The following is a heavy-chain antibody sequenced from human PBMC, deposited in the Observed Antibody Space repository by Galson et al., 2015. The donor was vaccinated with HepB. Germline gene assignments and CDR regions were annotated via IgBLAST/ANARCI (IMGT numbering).Heavy chain of an antibody. CDR3: ARDRGGSGTYLSYYYGMDV. Sequence: SLRLSCAASDFTFSSYNTNWVRQAPGKGLEWVSYITTSSGTIYYADSVKGRFTISRDNAKNSLYLQMNSLRAEDTAVYYCARDRGGSGTYLSYYYGMDVWGQGTTVTVSS. CDR1: DFTFSSYN. CDR2: ITTSSGTI. J-gene: IGHJ6*02. D-gene: IGHD3-10*01. V-gene: IGHV3-48*04.